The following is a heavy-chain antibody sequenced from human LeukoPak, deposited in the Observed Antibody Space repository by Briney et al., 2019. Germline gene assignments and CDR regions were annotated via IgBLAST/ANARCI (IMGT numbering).Heavy chain of an antibody. Sequence: GGSLRLSCSASGFTFITYAMHWVRQAPGKGLEWVAVISYDGSNKYYADSVKGRFTISRDNSKNTLYLQMNSLRAEDTAVYYCAKDGRLGHFDYWGQGTLVTVSS. CDR3: AKDGRLGHFDY. CDR2: ISYDGSNK. V-gene: IGHV3-30*18. CDR1: GFTFITYA. D-gene: IGHD3-22*01. J-gene: IGHJ4*02.